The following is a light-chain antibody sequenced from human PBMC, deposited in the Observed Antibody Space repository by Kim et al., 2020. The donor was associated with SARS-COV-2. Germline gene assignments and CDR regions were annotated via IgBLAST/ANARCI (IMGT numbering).Light chain of an antibody. J-gene: IGLJ3*02. Sequence: QSALTQPASVSGSPGQSITISCAGSSSDIGGYNYVSWYQQYPGNAPKVIIYDVSDRPSGVSNRFSGSKSGTTASLTISGLQPEDEAEYFCSSYASGRILFGGGTQLTVL. CDR2: DVS. CDR1: SSDIGGYNY. V-gene: IGLV2-14*03. CDR3: SSYASGRIL.